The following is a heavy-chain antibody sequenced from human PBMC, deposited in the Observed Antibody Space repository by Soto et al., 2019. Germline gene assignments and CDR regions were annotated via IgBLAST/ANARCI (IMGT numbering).Heavy chain of an antibody. J-gene: IGHJ6*02. CDR1: GGSISSGGYY. D-gene: IGHD5-12*01. V-gene: IGHV4-31*03. CDR2: IYYSGST. Sequence: QVQLQESGPGLVKPSQTLSLTCTVSGGSISSGGYYWSWIRQHPGKGLEGIGYIYYSGSTYYNPSLKSRVTISVDTSKNQFSLKLSSVTAADTAVYYCARVWHYDSDYGMDVWGQGTTVTVSS. CDR3: ARVWHYDSDYGMDV.